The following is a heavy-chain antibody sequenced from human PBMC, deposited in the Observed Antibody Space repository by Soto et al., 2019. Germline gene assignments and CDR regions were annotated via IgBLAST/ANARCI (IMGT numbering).Heavy chain of an antibody. Sequence: SETLSLTCSLSGGAIGGYYWSWIRQPPGKALEWIGHIYHGGTTFYNPSLKSRVAISEDRSKNQFSLNLSSVTATDTAVYYCARDDYYYGSGSHFDYWGQGTLVTVS. D-gene: IGHD3-10*01. CDR1: GGAIGGYY. V-gene: IGHV4-59*12. CDR3: ARDDYYYGSGSHFDY. CDR2: IYHGGTT. J-gene: IGHJ4*02.